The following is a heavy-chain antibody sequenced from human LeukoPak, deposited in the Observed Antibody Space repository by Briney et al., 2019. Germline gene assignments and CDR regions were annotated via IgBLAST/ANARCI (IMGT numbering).Heavy chain of an antibody. CDR3: ARARMVRGVMGVWFDP. CDR2: IYYSGST. D-gene: IGHD3-10*01. CDR1: GGSISSYY. Sequence: SETLSLTCTVSGGSISSYYWSWIRQPPGKGLEWIGYIYYSGSTNYNPSLKSRVTISVDTSKNQFSLKLSSVTAADTAVYYCARARMVRGVMGVWFDPWGQGTLVTVSS. V-gene: IGHV4-59*01. J-gene: IGHJ5*02.